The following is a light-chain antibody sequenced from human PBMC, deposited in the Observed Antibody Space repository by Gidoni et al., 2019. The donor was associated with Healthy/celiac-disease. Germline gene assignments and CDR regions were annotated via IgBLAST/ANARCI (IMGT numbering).Light chain of an antibody. CDR3: QQYNSQFT. V-gene: IGKV1-5*03. J-gene: IGKJ3*01. CDR1: QSISSW. CDR2: KAS. Sequence: DIQMTQSPSTLSASVGDRVTITCRASQSISSWLAWYQQKPGKAPKLLNYKASSLESGVPSRFSGSGSGKEFTLTISSLQPDDFATYFCQQYNSQFTFGPGTKVDIK.